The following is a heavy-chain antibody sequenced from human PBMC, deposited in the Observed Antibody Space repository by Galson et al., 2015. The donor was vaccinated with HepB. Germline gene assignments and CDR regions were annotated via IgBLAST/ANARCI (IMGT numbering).Heavy chain of an antibody. Sequence: SLRLSCAASGFTFSNAWMRWVRQAPGKGLEWVGRIKSNTDGETTEYAAPVKGRFTISRDDSKNTLYLQMNSLKTEDTAVYYCTTQLLWLGDWASTDYWGQGTLVTVSS. V-gene: IGHV3-15*01. CDR3: TTQLLWLGDWASTDY. CDR2: IKSNTDGETT. CDR1: GFTFSNAW. D-gene: IGHD3-10*01. J-gene: IGHJ4*02.